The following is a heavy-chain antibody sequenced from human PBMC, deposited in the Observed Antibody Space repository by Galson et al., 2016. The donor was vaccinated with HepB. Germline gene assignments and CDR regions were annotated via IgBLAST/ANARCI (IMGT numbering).Heavy chain of an antibody. V-gene: IGHV1-2*02. J-gene: IGHJ4*02. CDR1: GYILTNYY. CDR2: INPNSGDT. CDR3: ARVYYYGSRGYFDY. D-gene: IGHD3-10*01. Sequence: SVKVSCKASGYILTNYYLHWVRQAPGQGLEWMGWINPNSGDTDYAQKFQGRVTMTRDTSINTAYLELTRLTSDDTALYFCARVYYYGSRGYFDYWGQGTLLTVSS.